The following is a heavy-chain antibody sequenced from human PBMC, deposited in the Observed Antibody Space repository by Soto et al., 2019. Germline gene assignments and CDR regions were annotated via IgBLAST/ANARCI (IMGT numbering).Heavy chain of an antibody. D-gene: IGHD4-17*01. Sequence: GESLKISCKGSGYSFTSYWIGWARQMPGQGLEWMGSIYPGDSVRYSPSFQGQVTISADNSISTAYLQWSSLKASDTAMYYCARRVDYGGNSEPFDPWGQGTLVTVSS. V-gene: IGHV5-51*01. CDR3: ARRVDYGGNSEPFDP. CDR2: IYPGDSV. J-gene: IGHJ5*02. CDR1: GYSFTSYW.